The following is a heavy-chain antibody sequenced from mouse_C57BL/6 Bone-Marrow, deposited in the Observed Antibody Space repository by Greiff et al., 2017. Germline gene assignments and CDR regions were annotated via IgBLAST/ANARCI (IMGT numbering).Heavy chain of an antibody. CDR3: ARSWNYGSSYWYFDV. CDR2: IDPSDSYT. J-gene: IGHJ1*03. Sequence: QVQLQQPGAELVMPGASVKLSCKASGYTFTSSWMHWVKQRPGQGLEWIGEIDPSDSYTNYNQKFKGKSTLTVDKSSSTAYMQLSSLTSEDSAVYDWARSWNYGSSYWYFDVGGTGTTVTVSS. CDR1: GYTFTSSW. D-gene: IGHD1-1*01. V-gene: IGHV1-69*01.